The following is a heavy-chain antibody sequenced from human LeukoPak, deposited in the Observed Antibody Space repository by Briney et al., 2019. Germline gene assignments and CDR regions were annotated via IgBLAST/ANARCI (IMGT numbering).Heavy chain of an antibody. Sequence: GGSLRLSCAASGFTFSNYWMHWVRQAPGKGLVWVSRINSDGSSTTSADSVKGRFTISRDNAKNTLYLQMNSLRAEDTAVYYCAKGGATVIDYWGQGTLVTASS. V-gene: IGHV3-74*01. CDR2: INSDGSST. J-gene: IGHJ4*02. CDR1: GFTFSNYW. D-gene: IGHD4-17*01. CDR3: AKGGATVIDY.